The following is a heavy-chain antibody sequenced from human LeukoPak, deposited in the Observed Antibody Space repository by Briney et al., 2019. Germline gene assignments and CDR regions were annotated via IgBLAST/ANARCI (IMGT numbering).Heavy chain of an antibody. CDR1: GFTFDDYG. CDR3: ARELGYYYYYGSGSYIDY. J-gene: IGHJ4*02. CDR2: IKQDGSEK. V-gene: IGHV3-7*01. Sequence: GGSLRLSCAASGFTFDDYGMSWVRQAPGKGLEWVANIKQDGSEKYYVDSVKGRFTISRDNAKNSLYLQMNSLRAEDTAVYYCARELGYYYYYGSGSYIDYWGQGTLVTVSS. D-gene: IGHD3-10*01.